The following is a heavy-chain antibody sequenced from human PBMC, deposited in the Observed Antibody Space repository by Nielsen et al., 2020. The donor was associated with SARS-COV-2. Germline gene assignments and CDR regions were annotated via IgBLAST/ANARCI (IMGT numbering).Heavy chain of an antibody. J-gene: IGHJ4*02. V-gene: IGHV4-31*03. CDR3: ARVTVTYEIDY. CDR2: IYYSGST. D-gene: IGHD4-17*01. Sequence: SETLSLTCTVSGGSISSGGYYWSWIRQHPGKGLEWIGYIYYSGSTYYDPSLKSRVTIPVDTSKNQFSLKLSSVTAADTAVYYCARVTVTYEIDYWGQGTLVTVS. CDR1: GGSISSGGYY.